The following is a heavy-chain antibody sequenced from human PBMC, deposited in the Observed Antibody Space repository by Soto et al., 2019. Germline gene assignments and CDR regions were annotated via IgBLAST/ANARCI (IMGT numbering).Heavy chain of an antibody. J-gene: IGHJ4*02. CDR1: GFSLSTSGMC. V-gene: IGHV2-70*11. D-gene: IGHD3-10*01. Sequence: SGPTLVNPTQTLTLTCTFSGFSLSTSGMCVSWIRQPPGRALEWLARIDWDDDKYYSTSLKTRLTIAKDTSKNQVVLTMTIMEPVDSATYFCVRMAPNGTMVRGAHYFWGQGTLVTVSA. CDR3: VRMAPNGTMVRGAHYF. CDR2: IDWDDDK.